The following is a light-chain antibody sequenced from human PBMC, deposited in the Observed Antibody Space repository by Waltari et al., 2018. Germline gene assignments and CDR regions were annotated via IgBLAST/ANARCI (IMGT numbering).Light chain of an antibody. J-gene: IGKJ1*01. V-gene: IGKV1-5*03. CDR1: QNIRSW. Sequence: DIQMTQSPSSLSASVGDSITINCRASQNIRSWLAWYQQKPGKAPKRLIYKASTLESGVPSRFSGSGSGTDFTLTITGLQPDDFAIYYCQQYNSYWTFGQGTKVEMK. CDR3: QQYNSYWT. CDR2: KAS.